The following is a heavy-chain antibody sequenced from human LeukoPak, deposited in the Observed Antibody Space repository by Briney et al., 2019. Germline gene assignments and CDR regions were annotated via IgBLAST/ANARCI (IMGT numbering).Heavy chain of an antibody. V-gene: IGHV1-2*02. CDR2: INANSGGT. J-gene: IGHJ4*02. D-gene: IGHD2-15*01. CDR3: ARALSGASRMGNDY. CDR1: GYTFTDNY. Sequence: ASVTVTFTASGYTFTDNYMHWVRQAPAQGLERMGWINANSGGTKYAEKVQGRFTMARGTSITTAYMELSSLRSEDTAVYYCARALSGASRMGNDYWGQGTLVTVSS.